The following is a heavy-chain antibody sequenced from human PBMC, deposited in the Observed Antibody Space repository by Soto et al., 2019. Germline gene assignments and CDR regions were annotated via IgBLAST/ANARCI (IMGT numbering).Heavy chain of an antibody. J-gene: IGHJ6*02. V-gene: IGHV1-2*04. CDR3: ARTPVIDSSEDYYGMDV. CDR2: INPNSGGT. Sequence: QVQLVQSGAEVKKPGASVKVSCKASGYTFTGYYMHWVRQAPGQGLEWMGWINPNSGGTNYAQKFQGWVTMTRDSSISTAYMELSRLRSDYTAVYYCARTPVIDSSEDYYGMDVWGQGTTVTVSS. CDR1: GYTFTGYY. D-gene: IGHD3-22*01.